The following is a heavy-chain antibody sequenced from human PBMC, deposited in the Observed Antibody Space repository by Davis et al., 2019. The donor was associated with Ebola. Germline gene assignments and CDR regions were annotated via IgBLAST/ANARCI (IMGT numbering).Heavy chain of an antibody. V-gene: IGHV3-74*01. D-gene: IGHD1-26*01. CDR1: GFTFSSYW. Sequence: GESLKISCAASGFTFSSYWMHWVRQAPGKGLVWVSRINKDGSTVSYADSVKGRFTISRDNAKNTLYLQTNSLRVEDTAVYYCVRDWVGSSFDPWGQGTLVTVSS. CDR2: INKDGSTV. J-gene: IGHJ5*02. CDR3: VRDWVGSSFDP.